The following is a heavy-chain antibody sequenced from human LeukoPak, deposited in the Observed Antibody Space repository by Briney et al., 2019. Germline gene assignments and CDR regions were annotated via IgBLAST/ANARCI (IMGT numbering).Heavy chain of an antibody. CDR1: GFTFSAHN. D-gene: IGHD3-10*01. CDR3: AGQTRGSSPFDAFDI. J-gene: IGHJ3*02. Sequence: NPGGSLRLSCAASGFTFSAHNMNWVRQAPGKGLEWVGSISGTINQIDYADSVKGRFSISRDNAKTSLYLQMSSLRAEDTAVYYCAGQTRGSSPFDAFDIWGPGTMVTVSS. V-gene: IGHV3-21*01. CDR2: ISGTINQI.